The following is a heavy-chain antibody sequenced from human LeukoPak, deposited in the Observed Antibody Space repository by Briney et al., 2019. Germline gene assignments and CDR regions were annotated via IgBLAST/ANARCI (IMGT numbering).Heavy chain of an antibody. J-gene: IGHJ4*02. D-gene: IGHD1-26*01. CDR3: TTGAYQYFDH. Sequence: ASVKVSCKASGYTSTGQWMHWVRQAPGQEPECMGWIKPNNGDTTYSQKFQGRVTITRDTASSTVYMELSELESDDTAAYFCTTGAYQYFDHWGQGTLVTVSS. V-gene: IGHV1-2*02. CDR2: IKPNNGDT. CDR1: GYTSTGQW.